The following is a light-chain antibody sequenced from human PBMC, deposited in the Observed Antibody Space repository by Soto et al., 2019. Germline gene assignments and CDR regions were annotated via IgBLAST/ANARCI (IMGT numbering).Light chain of an antibody. CDR3: AAWDDSLNGPV. CDR1: ASNIGSNT. CDR2: ITD. J-gene: IGLJ2*01. Sequence: QSVLTQPPSASGTPGQRVTISCSGGASNIGSNTVSWYQQLPGTAPKLLIYITDQRPSGVPDRFSGSKSGTSASLAISGLQSEDEADYYCAAWDDSLNGPVFGGGTKLT. V-gene: IGLV1-44*01.